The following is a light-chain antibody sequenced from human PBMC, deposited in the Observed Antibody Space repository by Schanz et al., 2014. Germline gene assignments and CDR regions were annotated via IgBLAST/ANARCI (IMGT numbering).Light chain of an antibody. CDR1: SSDIGAYDH. V-gene: IGLV2-14*03. J-gene: IGLJ2*01. CDR3: SSFTSSTTWV. Sequence: QSALTQPASVSGSPGQSITISCTGTSSDIGAYDHVTWYQQHPGQAPKLIIFDVSYRPSGVSARFSGSKSGKTASLTISGLQAEDEADYYCSSFTSSTTWVFGGGTKVTVL. CDR2: DVS.